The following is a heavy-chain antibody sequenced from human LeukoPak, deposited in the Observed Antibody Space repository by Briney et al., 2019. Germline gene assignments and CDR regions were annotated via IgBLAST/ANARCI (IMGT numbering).Heavy chain of an antibody. CDR3: ARWLQLLHYFDY. D-gene: IGHD5-24*01. Sequence: GGSLRLSCAASAFTFSSYGMHWVRQAPGKGLEWVAVIWYDGSNKYYADSVKGRFTISRDNSKNTLYLQMNSLRAEDTAVYYCARWLQLLHYFDYWGQGTLVTVSS. J-gene: IGHJ4*02. CDR2: IWYDGSNK. CDR1: AFTFSSYG. V-gene: IGHV3-33*08.